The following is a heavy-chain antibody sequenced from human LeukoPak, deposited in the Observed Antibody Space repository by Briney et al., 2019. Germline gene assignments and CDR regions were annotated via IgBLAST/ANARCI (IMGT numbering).Heavy chain of an antibody. CDR3: AGDLFLWYFDL. CDR1: GFTFGNYA. V-gene: IGHV3-23*01. CDR2: ISGSGGST. J-gene: IGHJ2*01. D-gene: IGHD2-21*01. Sequence: PGGSLRLSCAASGFTFGNYAMNWVRQAPGKGLEWVSTISGSGGSTYYADSVRGRFTISRDNSKNTLYLQMNSLRAEDTAVYYCAGDLFLWYFDLWGRGTLVTVSS.